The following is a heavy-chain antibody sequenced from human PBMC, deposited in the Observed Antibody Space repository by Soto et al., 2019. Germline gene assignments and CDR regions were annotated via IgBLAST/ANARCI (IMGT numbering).Heavy chain of an antibody. V-gene: IGHV3-74*01. D-gene: IGHD1-26*01. CDR1: GFTFSAYW. Sequence: EVQLVESGGGLVQPGGSLRLSCEASGFTFSAYWMHWVRQAPGKGLVWVSRINPDGITTSYADSVEGRFTISRDNTKNTLYLQMHSLRAEDPAVYFCARVGVGAYFCDSWGQGVLLTVSS. CDR3: ARVGVGAYFCDS. CDR2: INPDGITT. J-gene: IGHJ4*02.